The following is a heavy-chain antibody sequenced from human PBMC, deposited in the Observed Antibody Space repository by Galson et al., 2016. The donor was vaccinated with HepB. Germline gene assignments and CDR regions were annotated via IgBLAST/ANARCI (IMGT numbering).Heavy chain of an antibody. V-gene: IGHV3-15*01. CDR2: IKSMLDAGTT. D-gene: IGHD3-10*01. J-gene: IGHJ4*02. Sequence: SLRLSCAASGFIFSHAWMSWVRQAPGKGLEWVGRIKSMLDAGTTDYAAPVKGRFTISRDDSKNTLYLRMNSLKTEDTAVYYCATYGSGRKFDYWGQGTLVTVSS. CDR1: GFIFSHAW. CDR3: ATYGSGRKFDY.